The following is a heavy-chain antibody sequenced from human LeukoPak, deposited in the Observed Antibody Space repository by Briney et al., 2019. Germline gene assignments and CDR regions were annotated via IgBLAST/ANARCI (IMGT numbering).Heavy chain of an antibody. CDR1: GNSFTSYW. CDR2: IYPGASDT. V-gene: IGHV5-51*01. J-gene: IGHJ4*02. D-gene: IGHD2-2*01. CDR3: ARSAESSRHFDY. Sequence: GESLKISCKGSGNSFTSYWIGWVRQMPGKGLEWMGIIYPGASDTRYSPSFQGQVTISADKSVSTAYLQWSSLKASDTAVYYCARSAESSRHFDYGGQGTLVTVSS.